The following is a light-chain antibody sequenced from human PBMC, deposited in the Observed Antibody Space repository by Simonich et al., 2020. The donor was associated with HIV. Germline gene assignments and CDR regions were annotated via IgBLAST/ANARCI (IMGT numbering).Light chain of an antibody. CDR3: QQYGSSPVT. CDR1: QSISNN. V-gene: IGKV3-15*01. J-gene: IGKJ4*01. Sequence: EIVMTQFPATLSVSPGERATHSCRDRQSISNNLAWYQQKPGQAPRLLTNGASTRATGIPARFSGSGSGTEFTLTISSMQSEDFAVYYCQQYGSSPVTFGGGTKVEIK. CDR2: GAS.